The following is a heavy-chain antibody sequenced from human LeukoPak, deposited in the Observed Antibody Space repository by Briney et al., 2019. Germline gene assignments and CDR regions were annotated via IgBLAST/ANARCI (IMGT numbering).Heavy chain of an antibody. D-gene: IGHD6-19*01. CDR2: IYYSGST. J-gene: IGHJ4*02. Sequence: PSETLSLTCTVSGGSISSGTYYWSWIRQPSGKGLEWIGSIYYSGSTYYNPSLKSRVTISVDTSKNQFSLKLSSVTAADTAVYYCARMRAVAGKPADFDYWGQGTLVTVSS. CDR3: ARMRAVAGKPADFDY. CDR1: GGSISSGTYY. V-gene: IGHV4-39*07.